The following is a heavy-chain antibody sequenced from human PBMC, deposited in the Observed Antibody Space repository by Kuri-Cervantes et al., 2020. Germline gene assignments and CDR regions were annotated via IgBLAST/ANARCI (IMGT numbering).Heavy chain of an antibody. Sequence: GESLRLSCAAFGFTFSGSSVNWVRQTSGKGLEWVGRIRSKANNYATAYAASVKGRFTISRDNAKNSLFLQMNTLRVEDTAVYYCTRDRDGYSSFDYWGQGTLVTVSS. J-gene: IGHJ4*02. V-gene: IGHV3-73*01. CDR3: TRDRDGYSSFDY. CDR2: IRSKANNYAT. CDR1: GFTFSGSS. D-gene: IGHD5-18*01.